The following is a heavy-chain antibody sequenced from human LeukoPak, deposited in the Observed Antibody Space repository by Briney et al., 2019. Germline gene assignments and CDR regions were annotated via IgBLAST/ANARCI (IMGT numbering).Heavy chain of an antibody. CDR3: ARRIHDSSGYFDY. D-gene: IGHD3-22*01. CDR2: IYYSGST. V-gene: IGHV4-39*01. Sequence: PSETLSLTCSVSGGSISSSSYYWGWIRQPPGKGLEWIGSIYYSGSTYYNPSLKSRVTISVDTSKNQFSLKLGSVTAADTAVYYCARRIHDSSGYFDYWGQGTLVTVSS. J-gene: IGHJ4*02. CDR1: GGSISSSSYY.